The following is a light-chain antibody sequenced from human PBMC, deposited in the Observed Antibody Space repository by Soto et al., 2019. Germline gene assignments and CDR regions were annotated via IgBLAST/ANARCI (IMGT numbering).Light chain of an antibody. CDR2: GAS. J-gene: IGKJ1*01. Sequence: EVVLTQSPGTLSLSPGERATLSCRASQSISSRLLAWYQQKPGQAPRLLMHGASIRATGIPDRFSGSGSGTDFTISICRLEPDDFAVYYCQQYDSSWTFGQPTQVEI. CDR3: QQYDSSWT. V-gene: IGKV3-20*01. CDR1: QSISSRL.